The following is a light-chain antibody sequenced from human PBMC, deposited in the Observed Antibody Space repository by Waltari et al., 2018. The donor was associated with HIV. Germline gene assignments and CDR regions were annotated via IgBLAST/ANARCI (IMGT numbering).Light chain of an antibody. CDR1: SRDVGGYNY. CDR3: SSYAGSNNYVV. V-gene: IGLV2-8*01. CDR2: EVS. Sequence: QSALTQPPSASGSPGQSVTISCTGTSRDVGGYNYVSWYQQHPGKAPKLIIYEVSKRPSGVPDRFSGSKSGNTASLTVSGLQAEDEADYYCSSYAGSNNYVVFGGGTKLTVL. J-gene: IGLJ2*01.